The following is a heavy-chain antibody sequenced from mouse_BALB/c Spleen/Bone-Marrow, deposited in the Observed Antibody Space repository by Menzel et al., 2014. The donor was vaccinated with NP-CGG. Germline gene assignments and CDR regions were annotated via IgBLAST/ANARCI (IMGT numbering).Heavy chain of an antibody. CDR3: AIYYRSSWFAY. V-gene: IGHV2-3*01. CDR2: IWGDGNT. J-gene: IGHJ3*01. CDR1: GFSLTSYG. Sequence: VNLVESGPGLVAPSQSLSITCTVSGFSLTSYGVSWVRQPPGKGLEWLGVIWGDGNTNYHSALISRLSISKDNSKGQVFLEQNRLQTDDTATYYCAIYYRSSWFAYWGEGTLVTVSA. D-gene: IGHD2-14*01.